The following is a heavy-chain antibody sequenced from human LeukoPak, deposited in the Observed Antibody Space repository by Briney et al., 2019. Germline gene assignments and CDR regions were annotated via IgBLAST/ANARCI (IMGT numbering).Heavy chain of an antibody. Sequence: TGGSLRLSCAASGFTFSSYWMSWVRQAPGKGLEWVANIKQDGSEKYYVDSVKGRFTISRDNAKNSLYLQMNSLRAEDTAVYYCARDSAMVRGAARRRYYYYMDVWGKGTTVTVSS. J-gene: IGHJ6*03. CDR3: ARDSAMVRGAARRRYYYYMDV. D-gene: IGHD3-10*01. V-gene: IGHV3-7*01. CDR2: IKQDGSEK. CDR1: GFTFSSYW.